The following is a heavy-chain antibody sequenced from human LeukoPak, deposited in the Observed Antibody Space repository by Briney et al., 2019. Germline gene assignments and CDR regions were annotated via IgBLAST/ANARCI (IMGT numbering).Heavy chain of an antibody. CDR3: ARALYSSDGATNYMDV. Sequence: SETPSLTCTVSGDSISSHYWSWIRQPPGKGLEWIGYMYYSGSTNYDPSLKSRVTISVDTSRKHFSLKLNSVTAADTAVYYCARALYSSDGATNYMDVWGKGTTVTVSS. J-gene: IGHJ6*03. CDR1: GDSISSHY. V-gene: IGHV4-59*11. CDR2: MYYSGST. D-gene: IGHD2-21*01.